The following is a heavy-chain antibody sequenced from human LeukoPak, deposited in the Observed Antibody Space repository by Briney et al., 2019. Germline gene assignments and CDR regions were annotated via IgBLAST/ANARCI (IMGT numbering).Heavy chain of an antibody. CDR2: MNLNSGNT. Sequence: ASVKVSCKASGYTFTSYDINWVRQATGQGLEWMGWMNLNSGNTGYAQKFQGRVTMTRNTSISTAYMELSSLRSEDTAVYYCARGLTYYDFWSGYSYYYFDYWGQGTLVTVSS. V-gene: IGHV1-8*01. CDR1: GYTFTSYD. D-gene: IGHD3-3*01. CDR3: ARGLTYYDFWSGYSYYYFDY. J-gene: IGHJ4*02.